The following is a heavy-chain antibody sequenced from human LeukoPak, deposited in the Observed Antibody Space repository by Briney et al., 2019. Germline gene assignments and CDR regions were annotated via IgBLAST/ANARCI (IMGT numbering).Heavy chain of an antibody. J-gene: IGHJ6*02. CDR3: AKDGTTYYDFWSGYQPYYYGMDV. Sequence: GGSLRLSCAASGFTFDDYAMHWVRHAPGKGLEWVSGISWNSGSIGYADSVKGRFTISRDNAKNSLYLQMNSLRAEDTALYYCAKDGTTYYDFWSGYQPYYYGMDVWGQGTTVTVSS. V-gene: IGHV3-9*01. CDR1: GFTFDDYA. D-gene: IGHD3-3*01. CDR2: ISWNSGSI.